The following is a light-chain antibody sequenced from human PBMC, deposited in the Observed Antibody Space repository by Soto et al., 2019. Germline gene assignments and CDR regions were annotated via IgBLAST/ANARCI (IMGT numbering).Light chain of an antibody. CDR1: QSVSSSY. CDR3: QQYKSWPPIT. CDR2: SAS. Sequence: EIVLTQSPGTLSLSPGERATLSCRASQSVSSSYLAWYQQKPGQAPRFLIYSASSRATGIPDRFSGTGSGTEFTLTISSLKSEDYGVYYCQQYKSWPPITFGQGTRLEIK. J-gene: IGKJ5*01. V-gene: IGKV3-20*01.